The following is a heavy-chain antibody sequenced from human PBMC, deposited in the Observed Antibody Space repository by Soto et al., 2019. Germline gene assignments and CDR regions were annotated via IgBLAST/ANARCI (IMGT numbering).Heavy chain of an antibody. V-gene: IGHV3-30*04. CDR3: ARALQAGTNNVNWFAP. CDR2: IAYDGSNR. D-gene: IGHD1-1*01. J-gene: IGHJ5*02. CDR1: GFSISRSA. Sequence: QVQLVEAGGGVGQPGRSLRLSCAASGFSISRSAMHWVRQAPGKGLEWVAVIAYDGSNRWYADSAKGRFTISRDNSKNTVYLQMSSLRGEDTAVYYCARALQAGTNNVNWFAPWGQGTLVTVSS.